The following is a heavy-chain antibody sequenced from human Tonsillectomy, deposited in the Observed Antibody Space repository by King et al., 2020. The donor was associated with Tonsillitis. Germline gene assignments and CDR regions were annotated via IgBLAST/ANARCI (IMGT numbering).Heavy chain of an antibody. V-gene: IGHV3-9*01. J-gene: IGHJ4*02. CDR1: GFTFDDYA. D-gene: IGHD3-22*01. CDR2: ISWNSGSI. CDR3: AKDMAYDSSGYFDY. Sequence: VQLVESGGGLVQPGRSLRLSCAASGFTFDDYAMHWVRQAPGKGLEGVSGISWNSGSIGYADSVKGRFTISRDNAKNSLYLQMNSLRAEDTALYYCAKDMAYDSSGYFDYWGQGTLVTVSS.